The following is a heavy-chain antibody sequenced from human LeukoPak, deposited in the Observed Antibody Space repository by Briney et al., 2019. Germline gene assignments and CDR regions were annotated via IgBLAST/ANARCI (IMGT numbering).Heavy chain of an antibody. D-gene: IGHD1-26*01. V-gene: IGHV3-74*01. CDR2: INTDGSST. Sequence: GGSLRLSCAASGFTFSSYWMHWVRHAPGKGLVWVSRINTDGSSTDYADSVKGRFTVSRDNAKNTLYLQMSSLRAEDTAVYYCATGRGTPLGFWGQGALVTASS. CDR1: GFTFSSYW. CDR3: ATGRGTPLGF. J-gene: IGHJ4*02.